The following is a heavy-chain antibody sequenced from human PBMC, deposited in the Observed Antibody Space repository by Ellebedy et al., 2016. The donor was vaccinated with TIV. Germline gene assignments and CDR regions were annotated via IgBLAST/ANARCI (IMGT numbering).Heavy chain of an antibody. Sequence: GESLKISCAASGFTVSSNYMSWVRQAPGKGLEWVSVIYGGGSTYYADSVKGRFIISRDNSRNTLYLQMNSLPAEDTAVYYCASPPGVVALWGQGTLVTVSS. CDR2: IYGGGST. D-gene: IGHD3-10*01. CDR1: GFTVSSNY. V-gene: IGHV3-66*01. CDR3: ASPPGVVAL. J-gene: IGHJ4*02.